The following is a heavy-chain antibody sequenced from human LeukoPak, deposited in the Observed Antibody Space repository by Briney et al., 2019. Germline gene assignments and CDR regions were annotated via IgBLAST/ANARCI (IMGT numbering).Heavy chain of an antibody. CDR1: GFTVSSNY. CDR3: AKFFAPSGGASGWTWAIDY. CDR2: IYSGGST. J-gene: IGHJ4*02. V-gene: IGHV3-53*01. D-gene: IGHD6-25*01. Sequence: GGSLRLSCAASGFTVSSNYMSWVRQAPGKGLEWVSVIYSGGSTYYADSVKGRFTISRDNSKNTLYLHMNSLRAEDTAIYYCAKFFAPSGGASGWTWAIDYWGQGTLVTVSS.